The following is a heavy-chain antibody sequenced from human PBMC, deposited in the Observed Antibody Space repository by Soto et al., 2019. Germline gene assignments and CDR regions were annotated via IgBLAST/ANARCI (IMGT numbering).Heavy chain of an antibody. D-gene: IGHD6-19*01. Sequence: GGSLRLSCAASGFTFSSYGMHWVRQAPGKGLEWVAVISYDGSNKYYADSVKGRFTISRDNSKNTLYLQMNSLRAEDTAVYYCAKDLSGSSGWYGFDYWGQGTLVTVSS. CDR1: GFTFSSYG. V-gene: IGHV3-30*18. CDR2: ISYDGSNK. J-gene: IGHJ4*02. CDR3: AKDLSGSSGWYGFDY.